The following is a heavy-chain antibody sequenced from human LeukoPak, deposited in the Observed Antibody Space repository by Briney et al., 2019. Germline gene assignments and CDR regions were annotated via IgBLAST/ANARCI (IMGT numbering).Heavy chain of an antibody. CDR3: ARATTIAARFCFDY. CDR1: GGTFSIYA. J-gene: IGHJ4*02. Sequence: SVKVSCKASGGTFSIYAISWVRQAPGQGLEWMGGVIPIFGTANYAQKFQGRVTITADKSTSTAYMELSSLRSEDTAVYYCARATTIAARFCFDYWGQGTLVTVSS. D-gene: IGHD6-6*01. V-gene: IGHV1-69*06. CDR2: VIPIFGTA.